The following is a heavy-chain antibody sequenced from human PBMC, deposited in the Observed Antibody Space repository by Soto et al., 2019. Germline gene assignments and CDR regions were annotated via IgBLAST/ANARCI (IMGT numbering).Heavy chain of an antibody. J-gene: IGHJ5*02. D-gene: IGHD5-12*01. CDR2: IIPIFGTA. CDR3: AVVSVDIVPTGMKPFDP. V-gene: IGHV1-69*12. CDR1: GGTFSNYA. Sequence: QVQLVQSGAEVKKPGSSVKVSCKASGGTFSNYAISWVRQAPGQGLQWMGGIIPIFGTANYAQKFQGRVTITADESTSTAYMEQSSLRSEDTAIYYCAVVSVDIVPTGMKPFDPWGQGTLVTVSS.